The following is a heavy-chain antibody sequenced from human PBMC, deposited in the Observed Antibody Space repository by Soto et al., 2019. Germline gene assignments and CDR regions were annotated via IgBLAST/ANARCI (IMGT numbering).Heavy chain of an antibody. CDR1: GGSIGSYY. CDR3: ARLHWLGYNWFDP. J-gene: IGHJ5*02. V-gene: IGHV4-59*08. Sequence: PSETLSLACTVSGGSIGSYYWSWIRQPPGKGLEWIGYIYYSGSTNYNPSLKSRVTISVDTSKNQFSLKLSSVTAADTAVYYCARLHWLGYNWFDPWGQGTLVTVSS. CDR2: IYYSGST. D-gene: IGHD6-19*01.